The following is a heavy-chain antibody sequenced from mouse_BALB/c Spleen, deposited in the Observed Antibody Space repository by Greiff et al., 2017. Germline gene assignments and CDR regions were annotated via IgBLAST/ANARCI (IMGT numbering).Heavy chain of an antibody. V-gene: IGHV5-17*02. D-gene: IGHD2-1*01. CDR2: ISSGSSTI. CDR1: GFTFSSFG. J-gene: IGHJ3*01. Sequence: EVKLVESGGGLVQPGGSRKLSCAASGFTFSSFGMHWVRQAPEKGLEWVAYISSGSSTIYYADTVKGRFTISRDNPKNTLFLQMTSLRSEDTAMYYCARRGYGNYGWFAYWGQGTLVTVSA. CDR3: ARRGYGNYGWFAY.